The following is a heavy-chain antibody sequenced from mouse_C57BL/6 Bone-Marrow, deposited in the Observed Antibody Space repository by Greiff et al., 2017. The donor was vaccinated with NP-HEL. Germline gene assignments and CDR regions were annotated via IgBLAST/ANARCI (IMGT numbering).Heavy chain of an antibody. V-gene: IGHV1-69*01. J-gene: IGHJ2*01. CDR1: GYTFTSYW. Sequence: QVQLQQPGAELVMPGASVKLSCKASGYTFTSYWMHWVKQRPGQGLEWIGEIDPSDSYTNYNQKFKGKSTLTVDKSSSTAYMQLSCLTSEDSAVYYCALYDGYFDYWGQGTTLTVSS. D-gene: IGHD2-3*01. CDR2: IDPSDSYT. CDR3: ALYDGYFDY.